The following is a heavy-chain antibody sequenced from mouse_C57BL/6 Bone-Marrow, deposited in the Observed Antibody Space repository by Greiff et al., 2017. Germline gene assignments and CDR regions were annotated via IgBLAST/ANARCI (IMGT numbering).Heavy chain of an antibody. CDR3: ARDYGSSAYRDY. J-gene: IGHJ4*01. CDR1: GFTFTSYG. Sequence: EVQLLQSGAELVRPGSSVKMSCKTSGFTFTSYGINWVKQRPGQGLEWIGYIYIGNGYTEYNAKFKGKATLTSDTSSSTAYMQLSSLTSEDSAIDFCARDYGSSAYRDYGGQGTSVTVSS. CDR2: IYIGNGYT. V-gene: IGHV1-58*01. D-gene: IGHD1-1*01.